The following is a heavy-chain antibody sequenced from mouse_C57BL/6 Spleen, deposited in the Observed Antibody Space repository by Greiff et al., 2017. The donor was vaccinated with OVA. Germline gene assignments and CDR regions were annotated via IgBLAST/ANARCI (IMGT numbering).Heavy chain of an antibody. CDR1: GFTFSDYY. CDR3: ARGRSSLYFDY. CDR2: INYDGSST. D-gene: IGHD1-1*01. Sequence: EVKLMESEGGLVQPGSSMKLSCTASGFTFSDYYMAWVRQVPEKGLEWVANINYDGSSTYYLDSLKSRFIISRDNAKNILYLQMSSLKSEDTATYYCARGRSSLYFDYWGQGTTLTVSS. J-gene: IGHJ2*01. V-gene: IGHV5-16*01.